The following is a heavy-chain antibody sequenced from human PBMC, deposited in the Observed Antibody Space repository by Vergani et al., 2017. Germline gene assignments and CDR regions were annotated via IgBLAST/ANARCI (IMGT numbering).Heavy chain of an antibody. J-gene: IGHJ2*01. Sequence: QITLKESGPTLVKPTQTLTLTCTFSGFSLSTSGVGVGWIRQPPGKALEWLALIYWDDDKRYSPSLKSRLTITKDTSKNQVVLTMTNMDPVDTATYYCARMYDDTWHWYFDLWGRGTLVTVSS. V-gene: IGHV2-5*02. CDR3: ARMYDDTWHWYFDL. CDR1: GFSLSTSGVG. D-gene: IGHD3-9*01. CDR2: IYWDDDK.